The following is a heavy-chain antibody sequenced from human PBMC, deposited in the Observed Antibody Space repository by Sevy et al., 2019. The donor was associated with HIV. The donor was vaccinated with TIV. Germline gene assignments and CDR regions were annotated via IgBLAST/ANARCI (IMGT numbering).Heavy chain of an antibody. CDR3: GGDDWGREDY. CDR1: GYSISSGYW. D-gene: IGHD2-21*02. CDR2: IHYTGTT. J-gene: IGHJ4*02. V-gene: IGHV4-38-2*01. Sequence: SETLSLTCVVSGYSISSGYWWDWFRRPPGKGLEWIGAIHYTGTTQYTPSLNRRVTVSADTSKNQFSLRLSSMTAADTAVYYCGGDDWGREDYWGQGTLVTVSS.